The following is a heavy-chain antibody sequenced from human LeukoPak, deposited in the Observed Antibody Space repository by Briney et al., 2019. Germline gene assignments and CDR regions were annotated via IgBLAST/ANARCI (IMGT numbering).Heavy chain of an antibody. J-gene: IGHJ4*02. CDR1: RDSLSTRDYS. D-gene: IGHD1-1*01. V-gene: IGHV4-39*01. Sequence: SETLSLTSTLSRDSLSTRDYSGAWIRQPPGKGLEWIGTIYYTGSTYYNPSLKSRVTVSVDTSTNQFSLKLCSVTAADTAVYYSTTRRDTSNWDYFDSGGQGTLVTVSS. CDR2: IYYTGST. CDR3: TTRRDTSNWDYFDS.